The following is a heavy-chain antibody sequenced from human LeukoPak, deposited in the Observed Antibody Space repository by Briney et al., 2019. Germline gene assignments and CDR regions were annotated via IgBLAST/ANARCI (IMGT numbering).Heavy chain of an antibody. Sequence: GGSLRLSCAASGFTFSRYWMHWVRQDPGKGLVWVSRINSEGSSTSYADSVKGRFTISRDNAKNTLYLQMNSLRAEDTAVYYCARGGSYLSAFDIWGQGTMVTVSS. CDR3: ARGGSYLSAFDI. J-gene: IGHJ3*02. D-gene: IGHD1-26*01. V-gene: IGHV3-74*01. CDR1: GFTFSRYW. CDR2: INSEGSST.